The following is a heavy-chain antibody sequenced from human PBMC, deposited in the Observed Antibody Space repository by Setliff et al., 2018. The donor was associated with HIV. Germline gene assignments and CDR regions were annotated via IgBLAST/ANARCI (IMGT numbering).Heavy chain of an antibody. CDR1: GASISGINYY. D-gene: IGHD1-26*01. J-gene: IGHJ3*02. Sequence: SETLSLTCSVSGASISGINYYWTWIRQPAGKGLEWLGHIKDTGATNYSPSLKSRVTLSIDTANKQFSLKLSSVTAADTAVYYCARRIIVGAISDVFDIWGQGTLVTVSS. CDR2: IKDTGAT. CDR3: ARRIIVGAISDVFDI. V-gene: IGHV4-61*09.